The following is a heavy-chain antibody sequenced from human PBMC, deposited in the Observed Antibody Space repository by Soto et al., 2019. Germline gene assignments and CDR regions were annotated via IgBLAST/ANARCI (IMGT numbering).Heavy chain of an antibody. V-gene: IGHV3-21*01. CDR3: ARLGGYCSGGSCPYDMDV. CDR1: GFTFSSYS. CDR2: ISSSSSYI. J-gene: IGHJ6*02. D-gene: IGHD2-15*01. Sequence: GGSLRLSCAASGFTFSSYSMNWGRQAPGKGLEWVSSISSSSSYIYYADSVKGRFTISRDNAKNSLYLQMNSLRAEDTAVYYCARLGGYCSGGSCPYDMDVWGQGTTVTVSS.